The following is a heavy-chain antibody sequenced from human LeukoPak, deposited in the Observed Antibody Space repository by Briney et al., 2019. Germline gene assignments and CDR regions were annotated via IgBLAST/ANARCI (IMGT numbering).Heavy chain of an antibody. D-gene: IGHD6-19*01. V-gene: IGHV3-21*01. J-gene: IGHJ4*02. CDR2: ISGGSSFT. CDR1: GFSFSSFN. CDR3: ARDLGYSSGPNY. Sequence: GGSLRLSCAASGFSFSSFNMNWVRQAPGKGLEWVSYISGGSSFTYYVDSVKGRFTISRDNAKNSLYLQMHSLRAEDTAVYYCARDLGYSSGPNYWGQGTRVTVSS.